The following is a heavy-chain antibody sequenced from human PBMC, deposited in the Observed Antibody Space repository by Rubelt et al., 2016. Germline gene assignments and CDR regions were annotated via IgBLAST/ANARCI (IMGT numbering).Heavy chain of an antibody. D-gene: IGHD3-16*02. CDR1: GYTFTSYG. CDR2: ISAYNGNT. Sequence: QVQLVQSGAEVKKPGASVKVSCKASGYTFTSYGISWVRQAPGQGLEWMGWISAYNGNTNYAQKLQGRVTTTTDTSTSTAYRGLRGLGSDDTAVYYFARNLIMITFGGFIVPPDYWGQGPLATVSS. CDR3: ARNLIMITFGGFIVPPDY. V-gene: IGHV1-18*01. J-gene: IGHJ4*02.